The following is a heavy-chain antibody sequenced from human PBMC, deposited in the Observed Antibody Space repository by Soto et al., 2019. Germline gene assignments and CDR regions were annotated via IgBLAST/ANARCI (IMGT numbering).Heavy chain of an antibody. J-gene: IGHJ5*02. V-gene: IGHV1-69*01. Sequence: QVQLVQSGAEVKKPGSSVKVSCKASGGAFSIYTISWVRQAPGQGLEWMGGSANSAQNCQGRLTVTAYESTSTVYLELSSLTSEDTAVYYCAREGTTDIAWFDPWGQRTLVSVSS. CDR3: AREGTTDIAWFDP. D-gene: IGHD2-15*01. CDR2: GSA. CDR1: GGAFSIYT.